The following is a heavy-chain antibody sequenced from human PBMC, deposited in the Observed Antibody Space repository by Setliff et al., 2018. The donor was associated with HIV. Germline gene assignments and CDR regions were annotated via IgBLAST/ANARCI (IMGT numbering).Heavy chain of an antibody. CDR3: ARGDTTWPTQLLDV. CDR2: IHHSGTV. J-gene: IGHJ6*04. D-gene: IGHD2-2*01. CDR1: GASISNSNSY. Sequence: SETLSLTCTVYGASISNSNSYWSWIRQPPGKGLEWIGSIHHSGTVYFNPSLSTRINISLDRSKNQFSLRLRSVTAADTAVYYCARGDTTWPTQLLDVWGKGTTVTVSS. V-gene: IGHV4-39*07.